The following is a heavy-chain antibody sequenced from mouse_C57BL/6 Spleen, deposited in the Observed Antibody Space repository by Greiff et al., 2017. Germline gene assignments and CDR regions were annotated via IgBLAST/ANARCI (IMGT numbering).Heavy chain of an antibody. CDR2: IHPNSGST. D-gene: IGHD2-3*01. CDR3: ARSGIDGYYGGY. CDR1: GYTFTSYW. J-gene: IGHJ2*01. Sequence: VQLQQPGAELVKPGASVKLSCKASGYTFTSYWMHWVKQRPGQGLEWIGMIHPNSGSTNYNEKFKSKATLTVDKSSSTAYMQLSSLTSEDSAVYYCARSGIDGYYGGYWGQGTTLTVSS. V-gene: IGHV1-64*01.